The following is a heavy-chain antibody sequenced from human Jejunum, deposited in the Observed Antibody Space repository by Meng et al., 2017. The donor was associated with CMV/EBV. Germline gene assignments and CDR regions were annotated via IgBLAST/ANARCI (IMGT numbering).Heavy chain of an antibody. CDR1: CTFRNYA. CDR2: IGASGGST. Sequence: CTFRNYARSWVRQTPGKGLEWVSGIGASGGSTYYADSVKGRFTISRDNSKNTLYLQMNSLRGEDTAVYYCARGVYYESSGYSLEYWGQGTLVTVSS. CDR3: ARGVYYESSGYSLEY. V-gene: IGHV3-23*01. J-gene: IGHJ4*02. D-gene: IGHD3-22*01.